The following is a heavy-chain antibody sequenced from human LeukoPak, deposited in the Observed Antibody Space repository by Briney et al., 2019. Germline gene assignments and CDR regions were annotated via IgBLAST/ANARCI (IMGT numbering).Heavy chain of an antibody. CDR1: GASFSGYY. Sequence: SETLCLACAVYGASFSGYYWSWIRQPPGRGLEWIGEINHSGSTNYNPSLKSRVTISVDTSKNQFSLKLSSVTAADTAVYYCARGRSYYDILTGYYPFDYWGQGTLVTVSS. CDR3: ARGRSYYDILTGYYPFDY. J-gene: IGHJ4*02. CDR2: INHSGST. V-gene: IGHV4-34*01. D-gene: IGHD3-9*01.